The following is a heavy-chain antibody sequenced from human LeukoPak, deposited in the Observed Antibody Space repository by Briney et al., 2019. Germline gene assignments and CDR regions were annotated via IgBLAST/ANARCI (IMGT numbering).Heavy chain of an antibody. D-gene: IGHD4-17*01. Sequence: SSVKVSCKTSGGTFNNSAISWVRQAPGQGLEWLGGIMPLFGTAGYAQKFQGRVTITKDESTRTVYLELTSLTSDDAAVYYCARDVHGDYGSGWFDPWGQGTLVSVSS. CDR1: GGTFNNSA. CDR2: IMPLFGTA. V-gene: IGHV1-69*05. J-gene: IGHJ5*02. CDR3: ARDVHGDYGSGWFDP.